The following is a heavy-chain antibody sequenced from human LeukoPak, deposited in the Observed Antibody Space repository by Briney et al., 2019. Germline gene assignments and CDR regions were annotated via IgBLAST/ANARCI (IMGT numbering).Heavy chain of an antibody. J-gene: IGHJ4*02. CDR2: INHSGST. CDR3: ARHGGMTTIDY. V-gene: IGHV4-34*01. Sequence: GSLRLSCAASGFTFGSYWMSWVRQAPGKGLEWIGEINHSGSTNYNPSLKSRVTISVDTSKNQFSLKLSSVTAADTAVYYCARHGGMTTIDYWGQGTLVTVSS. CDR1: GFTFGSYW. D-gene: IGHD4-17*01.